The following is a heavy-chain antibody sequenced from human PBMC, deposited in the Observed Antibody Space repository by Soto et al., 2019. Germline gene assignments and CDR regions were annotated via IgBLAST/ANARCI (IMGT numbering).Heavy chain of an antibody. D-gene: IGHD2-2*01. Sequence: GGSLSLSCAASGFTFGSYAMSWVRQAPGKGLEWVSAISGSGGSTYYADSVKGRFTISRDNSKNTLYLQMNSLRAEDTAVYYCAXAPGYCSSTSCPEYFQHWGQGTLVTVSS. CDR2: ISGSGGST. CDR3: AXAPGYCSSTSCPEYFQH. J-gene: IGHJ1*01. CDR1: GFTFGSYA. V-gene: IGHV3-23*01.